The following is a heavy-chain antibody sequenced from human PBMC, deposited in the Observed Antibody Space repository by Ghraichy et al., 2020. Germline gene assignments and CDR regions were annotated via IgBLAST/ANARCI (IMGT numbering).Heavy chain of an antibody. CDR3: WYGDYGLVSKYYFDY. J-gene: IGHJ4*02. Sequence: GGSLRLSCAASGFTFSDYYMSWIRQAPGKGLEWVSYLSSSGSTIYYADSVKGRFTISGDNAKNSLYLQMNSLRAEDTAVYYCWYGDYGLVSKYYFDYWGQGPLVTVSS. D-gene: IGHD4-17*01. V-gene: IGHV3-11*01. CDR1: GFTFSDYY. CDR2: LSSSGSTI.